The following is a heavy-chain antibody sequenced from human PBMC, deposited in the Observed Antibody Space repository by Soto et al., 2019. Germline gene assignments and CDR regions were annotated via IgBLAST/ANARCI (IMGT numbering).Heavy chain of an antibody. D-gene: IGHD2-15*01. V-gene: IGHV3-23*01. CDR1: GFSFSSYA. J-gene: IGHJ6*02. CDR3: GKIYCSATECPSYWYGVDV. Sequence: GGSLILSCKASGFSFSSYAMIWVRQAPGGGLDGVSSISSSGDRTYYADSVKGRFTISRDNSKNTLSLQMNRLGAEDTAKYYCGKIYCSATECPSYWYGVDVWGPGATVTVSS. CDR2: ISSSGDRT.